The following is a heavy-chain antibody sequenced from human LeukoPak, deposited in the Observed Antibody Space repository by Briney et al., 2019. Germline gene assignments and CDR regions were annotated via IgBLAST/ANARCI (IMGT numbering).Heavy chain of an antibody. D-gene: IGHD1-26*01. Sequence: GGSLRLSCSASGFTFSSYGMHWVRQAPGKGLEWAAFIRYDGRNKYSADSVKGRITISRDNSNNTLYLQMNSLRAEDTAVYYCAGHHQAYSRTYWGQGTLVTVSS. CDR1: GFTFSSYG. V-gene: IGHV3-30*02. CDR2: IRYDGRNK. J-gene: IGHJ4*02. CDR3: AGHHQAYSRTY.